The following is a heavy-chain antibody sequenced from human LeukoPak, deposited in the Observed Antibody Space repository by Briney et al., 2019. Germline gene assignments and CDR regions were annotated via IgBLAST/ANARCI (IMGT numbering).Heavy chain of an antibody. CDR1: GFTFSNYA. Sequence: GGSLRLSCAASGFTFSNYAMSWVRQAPGKGLKWVSSISGSGDNTYYADSVKGRFTISRDNFKNTLYVQMNSLKAEDTAVYYCTKDLALYTGPYSGSFYSPIDCWGQGTLVTVSS. V-gene: IGHV3-23*01. J-gene: IGHJ4*02. CDR3: TKDLALYTGPYSGSFYSPIDC. CDR2: ISGSGDNT. D-gene: IGHD1-26*01.